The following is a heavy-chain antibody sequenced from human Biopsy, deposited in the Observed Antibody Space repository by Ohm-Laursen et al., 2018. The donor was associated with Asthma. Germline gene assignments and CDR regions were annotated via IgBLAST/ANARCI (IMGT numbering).Heavy chain of an antibody. CDR1: GFSFSSYG. CDR3: ARVDGVVEPATRMGDMDV. D-gene: IGHD2-15*01. CDR2: ISFDGTNK. V-gene: IGHV3-30*03. Sequence: SLRLSCSASGFSFSSYGMHWVRQTPGKGLEWVAVISFDGTNKYYADSVKGRFTISRDNSKNTLDLQMNSLSAEDSAVYYCARVDGVVEPATRMGDMDVWGQGTTVTVSS. J-gene: IGHJ6*02.